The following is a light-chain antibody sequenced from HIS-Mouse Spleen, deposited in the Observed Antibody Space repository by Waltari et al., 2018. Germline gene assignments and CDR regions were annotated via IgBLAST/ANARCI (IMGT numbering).Light chain of an antibody. J-gene: IGLJ3*02. CDR2: RNN. CDR1: RANIGSNY. CDR3: AAWDDSLSGPV. V-gene: IGLV1-47*01. Sequence: QSVLTPPPSASGTPGQRVTISCCASRANIGSNYVYWYQQLPATAPKLLIFRNNQRPSGVPDRFSGSKSGTSASLAISGLRSEDEADYYCAAWDDSLSGPVFGGGTKLTVL.